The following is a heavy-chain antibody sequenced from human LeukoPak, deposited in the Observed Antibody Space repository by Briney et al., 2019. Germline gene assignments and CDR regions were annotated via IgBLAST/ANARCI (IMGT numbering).Heavy chain of an antibody. Sequence: PGGSLRLSCAASGCTLSNYAMNWVRQAPGKGLEWVSCISASGGTKLYADSVKGRFIISRDDSKNTLYVQMSSLRAESPAVYYCARSLKWNLVGFDYWGQGTLVTVSS. CDR2: ISASGGTK. J-gene: IGHJ4*02. V-gene: IGHV3-23*01. CDR3: ARSLKWNLVGFDY. CDR1: GCTLSNYA. D-gene: IGHD1-1*01.